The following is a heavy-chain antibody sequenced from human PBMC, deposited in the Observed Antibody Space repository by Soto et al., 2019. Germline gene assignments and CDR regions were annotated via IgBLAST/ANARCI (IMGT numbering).Heavy chain of an antibody. CDR2: ISAYNGNT. J-gene: IGHJ3*02. Sequence: ASVKVSCKASGYTFTGYYMHWVRQAPGQGLEWMGWISAYNGNTNYAQKLQGRVTMTTDTSTSTAYMELRSLRSDDTAVYYCARDRLELRAFDIWCQGTMVNV. D-gene: IGHD1-7*01. CDR3: ARDRLELRAFDI. V-gene: IGHV1-18*04. CDR1: GYTFTGYY.